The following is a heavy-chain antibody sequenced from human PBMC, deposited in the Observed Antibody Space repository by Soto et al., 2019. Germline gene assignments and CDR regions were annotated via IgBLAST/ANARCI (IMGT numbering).Heavy chain of an antibody. CDR3: ARGLYYYDSSGYWGY. CDR1: GFTFSDHY. Sequence: GSLRLSCAASGFTFSDHYMDWVRQAPGKGLEWVGLIRNKANRYTTEYAASVRGRFTISRDNAKNSLYLQMNSLRDEDTAVYYCARGLYYYDSSGYWGYWGQGTLVTVSS. V-gene: IGHV3-72*01. J-gene: IGHJ4*02. D-gene: IGHD3-22*01. CDR2: IRNKANRYTT.